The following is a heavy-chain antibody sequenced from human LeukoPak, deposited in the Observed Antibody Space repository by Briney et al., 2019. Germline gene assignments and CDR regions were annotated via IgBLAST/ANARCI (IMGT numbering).Heavy chain of an antibody. CDR1: GGSFSGYY. Sequence: SETLSLTCAVYGGSFSGYYWSWIRQPPGKGLEWIGEINHSGSTNYNPSLKSRVTISVDTSKNQFSLKLSSVTAADTAVYYCARRGVSGSYYGDYFDYWGQGTLVTVSS. D-gene: IGHD1-26*01. CDR3: ARRGVSGSYYGDYFDY. CDR2: INHSGST. J-gene: IGHJ4*02. V-gene: IGHV4-34*01.